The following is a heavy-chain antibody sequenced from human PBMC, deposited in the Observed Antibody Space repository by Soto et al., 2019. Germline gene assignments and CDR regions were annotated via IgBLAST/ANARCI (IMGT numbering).Heavy chain of an antibody. D-gene: IGHD2-21*02. CDR2: IRSNANSYAT. CDR1: GFTFSGSA. J-gene: IGHJ3*02. CDR3: SVTEGAFDI. Sequence: GGSLRLSCAASGFTFSGSAIHWVRQASGKGLEWVGRIRSNANSYATAYAASVKGRFTISRDDSKNTAYLQMNSLKTEDTAVYYCSVTEGAFDIWGQGTMVTVSS. V-gene: IGHV3-73*01.